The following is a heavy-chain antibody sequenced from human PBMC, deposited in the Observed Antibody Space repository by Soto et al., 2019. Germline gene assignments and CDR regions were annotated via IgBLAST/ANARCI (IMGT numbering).Heavy chain of an antibody. CDR2: IYSTGST. V-gene: IGHV4-61*01. CDR1: GGSVSNDNYY. CDR3: ARGNWKGDY. J-gene: IGHJ4*02. Sequence: QVQLQESGPGLVKPSETLSFTCTVSGGSVSNDNYYWSWIRQPPGKGLEWIGYIYSTGSTNYNPSLKSRVTISIDTSKNQFSLKLRSVSAADTAVYYCARGNWKGDYWGQGTLVTVSS. D-gene: IGHD1-20*01.